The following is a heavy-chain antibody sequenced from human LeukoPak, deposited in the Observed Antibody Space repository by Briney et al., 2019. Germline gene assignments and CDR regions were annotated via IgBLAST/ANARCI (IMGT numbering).Heavy chain of an antibody. CDR1: GGSISSSSYY. CDR2: IYYSGST. Sequence: SETLSLTCTVSGGSISSSSYYWGWIRQPPGKGLEWIGSIYYSGSTYYNPSLKSRVTISVDTSKNQFSLKLSSVTAAGTAVYYCASSDPSLIAFDYWGQGTLVTVSS. CDR3: ASSDPSLIAFDY. J-gene: IGHJ4*02. V-gene: IGHV4-39*01. D-gene: IGHD3-22*01.